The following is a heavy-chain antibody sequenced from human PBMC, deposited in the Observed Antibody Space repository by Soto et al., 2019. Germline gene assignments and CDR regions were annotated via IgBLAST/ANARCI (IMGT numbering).Heavy chain of an antibody. CDR3: ARGTGPNDAFDI. D-gene: IGHD2-8*02. Sequence: QVQLQESGPGLVKPSETLSLTCTVSGGSVSSGSYYWSWIRQPPGKGREWIGYIYYSGSTNYNPSLTGRVNISVDTSKNHFSLELSSVTAAETAVYYCARGTGPNDAFDIWGQGTMVTVSS. J-gene: IGHJ3*02. V-gene: IGHV4-61*03. CDR2: IYYSGST. CDR1: GGSVSSGSYY.